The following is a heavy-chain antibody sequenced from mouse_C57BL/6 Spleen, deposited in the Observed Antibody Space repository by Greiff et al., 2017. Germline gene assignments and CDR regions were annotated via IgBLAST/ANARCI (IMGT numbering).Heavy chain of an antibody. CDR1: GFNIKDYY. Sequence: EVQLQQSGAELVRPGASVKLSCTASGFNIKDYYMHWVKQRPEQGLEWIGRIDPEDGDTEYAPKFQGKATMTADTSSNTAYLQLSSLTSEDTAVYYCTTSYYSNYVGYFDVWGTGTTVTVSS. J-gene: IGHJ1*03. V-gene: IGHV14-1*01. CDR3: TTSYYSNYVGYFDV. D-gene: IGHD2-5*01. CDR2: IDPEDGDT.